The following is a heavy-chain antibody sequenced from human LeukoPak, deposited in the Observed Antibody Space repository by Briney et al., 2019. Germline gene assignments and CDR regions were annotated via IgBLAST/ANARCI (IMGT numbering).Heavy chain of an antibody. Sequence: SETLSLTCTVSGGSISSYYWSWIRQPPGKGLEWIGSIYYSGSTYYNPSLKSRVTISVDTSKNQFSLKLSSVTAADTAVYYCARQYYYGSGSYFYYMDVWGKGTTVTISS. CDR1: GGSISSYY. V-gene: IGHV4-59*05. J-gene: IGHJ6*03. CDR2: IYYSGST. CDR3: ARQYYYGSGSYFYYMDV. D-gene: IGHD3-10*01.